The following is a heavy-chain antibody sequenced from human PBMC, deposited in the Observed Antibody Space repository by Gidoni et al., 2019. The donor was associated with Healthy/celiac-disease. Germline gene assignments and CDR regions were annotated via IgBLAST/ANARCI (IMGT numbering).Heavy chain of an antibody. CDR2: INHSGST. V-gene: IGHV4-34*01. CDR3: ARVVRSSGWDYYYHYGMDV. Sequence: QVPLQQCGPGLLKPSATLSLTCAAYGGSLSGYYWSWTRQPPGKGLEWIGEINHSGSTNYNPSLKSRVTISVDTSKNQFSLKLSSVTAADTAVYYCARVVRSSGWDYYYHYGMDVWGQGTTVTVSS. D-gene: IGHD6-19*01. J-gene: IGHJ6*02. CDR1: GGSLSGYY.